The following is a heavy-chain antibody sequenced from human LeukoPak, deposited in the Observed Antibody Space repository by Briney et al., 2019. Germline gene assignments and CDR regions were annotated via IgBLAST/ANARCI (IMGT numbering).Heavy chain of an antibody. Sequence: SETLSLTCAVYGGSFSGYYWSWIRQPPGKGLGWIGEINHSGSTNYNPSLKSRVTISVDTSKNQFSLKLSSVTAADTAVYYCARAAQAVTTTSDGMDVWGQGTRSPSP. CDR3: ARAAQAVTTTSDGMDV. D-gene: IGHD4-17*01. CDR2: INHSGST. J-gene: IGHJ6*02. V-gene: IGHV4-34*01. CDR1: GGSFSGYY.